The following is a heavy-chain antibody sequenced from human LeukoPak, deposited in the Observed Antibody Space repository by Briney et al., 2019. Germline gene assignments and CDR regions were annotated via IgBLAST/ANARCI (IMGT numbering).Heavy chain of an antibody. J-gene: IGHJ4*02. D-gene: IGHD3-22*01. CDR2: IYYSGST. Sequence: SETLSLTCTVSGGSISSYYWSWIRQPPGKGLEWIGYIYYSGSTNYNPSLKSRVTISVDTSKNQFSLELSSVTAADTAVYYCARAAGVDYDSSGYHDYWGQGTLVTVSS. CDR1: GGSISSYY. V-gene: IGHV4-59*01. CDR3: ARAAGVDYDSSGYHDY.